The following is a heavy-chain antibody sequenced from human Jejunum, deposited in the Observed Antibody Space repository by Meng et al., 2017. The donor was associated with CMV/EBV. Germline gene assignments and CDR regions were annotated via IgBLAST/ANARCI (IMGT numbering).Heavy chain of an antibody. V-gene: IGHV3-30-3*01. CDR2: ISFDGSSK. D-gene: IGHD3-3*01. J-gene: IGHJ6*02. CDR1: TFSSYA. Sequence: TFSSYALHWVRQAPGRRLEGVAVISFDGSSKYYADSVRGRFTISRDNSNNTLYLQMNSLRGEDAAVYYCARVRSTSFGVIIYALDVWGQGTTVTVSS. CDR3: ARVRSTSFGVIIYALDV.